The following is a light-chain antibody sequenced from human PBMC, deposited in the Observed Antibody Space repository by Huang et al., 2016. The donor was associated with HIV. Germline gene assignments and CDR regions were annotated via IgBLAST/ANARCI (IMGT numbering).Light chain of an antibody. Sequence: DIVMTQSPDSLAVSPGERATINCKSSQSLLYSLSKKNYLAWFQQKPGRPPKVLIYWATTRESGVPDRFSGSGSGTEFTLTINNLQAEDVAVYFCLQYYSVPQTFGHGTKVEIK. J-gene: IGKJ1*01. CDR2: WAT. CDR3: LQYYSVPQT. CDR1: QSLLYSLSKKNY. V-gene: IGKV4-1*01.